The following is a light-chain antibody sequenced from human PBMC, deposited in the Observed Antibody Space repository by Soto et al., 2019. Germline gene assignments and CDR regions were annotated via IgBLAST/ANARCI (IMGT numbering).Light chain of an antibody. CDR1: SNNVGSYA. Sequence: QSVLAQEASVSGTVGQKVTLSCSGNSNNVGSYAVGWYRQISHGAPKTVMFGNSLPSGMPDHFSGSKSGTTASLTMSGLWAEDEAHYYCSTADYSAVFGGGTQLTVL. CDR2: GNS. J-gene: IGLJ2*01. V-gene: IGLV1-44*01. CDR3: STADYSAV.